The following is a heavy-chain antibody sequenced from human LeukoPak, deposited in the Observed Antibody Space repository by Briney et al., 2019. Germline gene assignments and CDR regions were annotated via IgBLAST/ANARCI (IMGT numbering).Heavy chain of an antibody. Sequence: SQTLSLTRTVSGGSISSGSYYWSWIRQPAGKGPEWIGRIHTSGGTNYNPSLKSRVTISVDTSKNQFSLNLSSVTAADTAVYYCAKGTVTTDRYYFDYWGQGTLVTVSS. V-gene: IGHV4-61*02. D-gene: IGHD4-17*01. CDR2: IHTSGGT. CDR3: AKGTVTTDRYYFDY. J-gene: IGHJ4*02. CDR1: GGSISSGSYY.